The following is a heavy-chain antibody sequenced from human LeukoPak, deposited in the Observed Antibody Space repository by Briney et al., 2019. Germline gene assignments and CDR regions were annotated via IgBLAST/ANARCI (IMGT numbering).Heavy chain of an antibody. CDR3: AKSEYYYDSSGFAQVLDY. CDR1: GFTFSTYS. V-gene: IGHV3-23*01. Sequence: GGSLRLSCAASGFTFSTYSMNWVRQAPGKGLEWVSAISGSGGSTYHADSVKGRFTISRDNSKNTLYLQMNSLRAEDTAVYYCAKSEYYYDSSGFAQVLDYWGQGTLVTVSS. CDR2: ISGSGGST. J-gene: IGHJ4*02. D-gene: IGHD3-22*01.